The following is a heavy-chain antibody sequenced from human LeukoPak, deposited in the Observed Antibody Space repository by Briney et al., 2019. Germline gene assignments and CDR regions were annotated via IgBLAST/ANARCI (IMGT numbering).Heavy chain of an antibody. D-gene: IGHD3-16*01. CDR3: ARGGGEFLD. V-gene: IGHV4-30-2*01. CDR1: GGSISSGGYY. J-gene: IGHJ4*02. Sequence: PSQTLSLTCTVSGGSISSGGYYWSWIRQPPGKGLEWIGYIYHSGSTYYNPSLKSRVTISVDRSKNQFSLKLSSVIAADTAVYYFARGGGEFLDWGQGTLVTVSS. CDR2: IYHSGST.